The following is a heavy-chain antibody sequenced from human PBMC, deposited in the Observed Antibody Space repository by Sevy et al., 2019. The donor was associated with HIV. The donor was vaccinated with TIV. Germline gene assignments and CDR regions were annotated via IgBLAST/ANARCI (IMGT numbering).Heavy chain of an antibody. D-gene: IGHD2-21*02. J-gene: IGHJ4*02. CDR1: GYTFTGYY. V-gene: IGHV1-2*02. Sequence: ASVKVSCKASGYTFTGYYMHWVRQAPGQGLEWMGWINPNSGGTNYAQKFQGRVTMTRDTSISTAYMELSRLRSDDTAVYYCALEEYCGGDCYLNPLGYWCQGTLVTVSS. CDR2: INPNSGGT. CDR3: ALEEYCGGDCYLNPLGY.